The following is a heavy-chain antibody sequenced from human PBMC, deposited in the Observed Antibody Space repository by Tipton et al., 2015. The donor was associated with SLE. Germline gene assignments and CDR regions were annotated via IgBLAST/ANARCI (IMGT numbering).Heavy chain of an antibody. CDR3: ARQLPRYCSSTSCHKGPDY. V-gene: IGHV4-38-2*01. CDR1: GFTVSSNY. D-gene: IGHD2-2*02. CDR2: IYYSGST. J-gene: IGHJ4*02. Sequence: LRLSCAASGFTVSSNYMSWVRQAPGKGLEWIGSIYYSGSTYYNPSLKSRVTISVDTSKNQFSLKLSSVTAADTAVYYCARQLPRYCSSTSCHKGPDYWGQGTLVTVSS.